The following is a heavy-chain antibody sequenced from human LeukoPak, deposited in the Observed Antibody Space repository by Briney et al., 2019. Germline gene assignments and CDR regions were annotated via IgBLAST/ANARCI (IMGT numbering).Heavy chain of an antibody. CDR1: GGSISSSRHY. D-gene: IGHD4-17*01. Sequence: SETLSLTCPVSGGSISSSRHYWGWIRQPPGKGLEWIGTIYYRGSTSSKPSLKSRVTISVDTSKNQFSLKLSSVTAADTAVYYCARANDYNDYYFDYWGQGTLVTVSS. J-gene: IGHJ4*02. CDR2: IYYRGST. V-gene: IGHV4-39*07. CDR3: ARANDYNDYYFDY.